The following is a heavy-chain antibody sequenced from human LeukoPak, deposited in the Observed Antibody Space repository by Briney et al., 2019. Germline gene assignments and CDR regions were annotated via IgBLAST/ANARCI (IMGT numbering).Heavy chain of an antibody. Sequence: PGGSLRLSCAASGFTLSNGWMSWVRQAPGKGLEWVGRIKSKSERETTDYAAPVKGRFTIARDGSTNTVYMHMNSLTTEDTAVYFCTSNLYCSTSSCYTLDNWGQGTLVAVST. D-gene: IGHD2-2*02. CDR3: TSNLYCSTSSCYTLDN. CDR2: IKSKSERETT. J-gene: IGHJ4*02. V-gene: IGHV3-15*01. CDR1: GFTLSNGW.